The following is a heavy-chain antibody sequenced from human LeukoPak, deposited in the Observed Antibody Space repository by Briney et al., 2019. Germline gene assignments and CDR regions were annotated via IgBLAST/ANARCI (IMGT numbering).Heavy chain of an antibody. CDR3: VKESRQRWLVPPRFDY. CDR2: INSNGGGT. D-gene: IGHD6-19*01. V-gene: IGHV3-64D*06. J-gene: IGHJ4*02. CDR1: GFTFSSYA. Sequence: PGGSLRLSCSASGFTFSSYAMHWVRQAPGKGLEYVSGINSNGGGTYYADSVKGRFIISRDNSKKTLYLQMSSLRVEDTAVYYCVKESRQRWLVPPRFDYWGQGTLVTVSS.